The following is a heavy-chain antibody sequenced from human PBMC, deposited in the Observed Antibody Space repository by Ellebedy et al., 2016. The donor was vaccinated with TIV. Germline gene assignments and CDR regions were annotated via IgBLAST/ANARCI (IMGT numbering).Heavy chain of an antibody. J-gene: IGHJ4*02. CDR2: TIPFFGTA. Sequence: AASVKVSCKASGGTFSSYAIFCSRQAPGQGLEWMGGTIPFFGTASYAQKFQGRVTLTADESTTTAYMELSSLRSEDTAVYYCARNSYEWSSRGGFDYWGQGTLVTVSS. CDR3: ARNSYEWSSRGGFDY. D-gene: IGHD3-3*01. V-gene: IGHV1-69*13. CDR1: GGTFSSYA.